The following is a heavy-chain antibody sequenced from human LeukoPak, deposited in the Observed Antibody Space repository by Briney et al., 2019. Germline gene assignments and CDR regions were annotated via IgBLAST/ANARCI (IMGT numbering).Heavy chain of an antibody. J-gene: IGHJ4*02. CDR1: GFTFTSHW. D-gene: IGHD2-15*01. CDR2: IYPGDSDT. V-gene: IGHV5-51*01. Sequence: GESLRISCRASGFTFTSHWIAWVRQMPGKGLEWMGMIYPGDSDTRYSPSFQGQVTLSADKSTSTAYLQWSSLKASDTAMYYCVRDIRPGNYCSSSRCYSGLDSWGQGTLVTVSS. CDR3: VRDIRPGNYCSSSRCYSGLDS.